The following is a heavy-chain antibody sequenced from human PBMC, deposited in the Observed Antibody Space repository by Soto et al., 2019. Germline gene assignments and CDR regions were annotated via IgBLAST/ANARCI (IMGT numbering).Heavy chain of an antibody. J-gene: IGHJ5*02. CDR2: INPNSGGT. V-gene: IGHV1-2*04. CDR3: ARASYCSSTSCPWFDP. CDR1: GYTFTGYY. D-gene: IGHD2-2*01. Sequence: ASVKVSCKASGYTFTGYYMQWVRQAPGQGLEWMGWINPNSGGTNYAQKFQGWVTMTRDTSISTAYMELSRLRSDDTAVYYCARASYCSSTSCPWFDPWGQGTLVTVSS.